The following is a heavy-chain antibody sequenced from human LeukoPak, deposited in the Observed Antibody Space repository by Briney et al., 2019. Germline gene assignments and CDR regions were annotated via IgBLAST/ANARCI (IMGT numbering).Heavy chain of an antibody. D-gene: IGHD3-16*01. Sequence: SETLSLTCTVSGGSMSSYYWSFIRQSAGTGLEWLGRIHTNGTTWYNPSLKSRVTLSVDASKNQFSLRLTSVTAADTAVYYCARGDLYDGGGRNWFDPWGQGSMVTVSS. CDR3: ARGDLYDGGGRNWFDP. J-gene: IGHJ5*02. CDR2: IHTNGTT. V-gene: IGHV4-4*07. CDR1: GGSMSSYY.